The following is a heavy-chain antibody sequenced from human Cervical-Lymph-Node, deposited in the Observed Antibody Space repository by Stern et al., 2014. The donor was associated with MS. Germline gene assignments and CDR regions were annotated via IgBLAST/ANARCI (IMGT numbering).Heavy chain of an antibody. J-gene: IGHJ4*02. Sequence: QVQLVQSGGGVVQPGRSLRLSCAASGFTFSSYGMHWVRQAPGKGLEWVAVIWYDGSNKYYADSVKGRFTISRDNSKNTLYLQMNSLGADDTAVYYCAREGEKASTTAFDSWGQGTLVTVS. CDR2: IWYDGSNK. CDR3: AREGEKASTTAFDS. CDR1: GFTFSSYG. V-gene: IGHV3-33*01. D-gene: IGHD3-16*01.